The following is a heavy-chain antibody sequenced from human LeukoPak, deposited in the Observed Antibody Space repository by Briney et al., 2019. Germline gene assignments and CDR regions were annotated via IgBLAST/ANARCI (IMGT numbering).Heavy chain of an antibody. D-gene: IGHD2-8*02. J-gene: IGHJ4*02. Sequence: PGGSLRLSFSASGFTFSNYWMHWVRQAPGKGRVWVSRINSDGRSRSYADSVKGRFTISRDNAKNTLYLQMNSLRAEDTAVYYCARDSDSCTGGSCSFDYWGQGTLVTVSS. CDR2: INSDGRSR. V-gene: IGHV3-74*01. CDR3: ARDSDSCTGGSCSFDY. CDR1: GFTFSNYW.